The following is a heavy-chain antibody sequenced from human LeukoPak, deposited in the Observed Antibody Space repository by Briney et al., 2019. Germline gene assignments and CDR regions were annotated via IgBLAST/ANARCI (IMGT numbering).Heavy chain of an antibody. CDR1: GFTFSSYA. V-gene: IGHV3-7*03. CDR3: AKDAQPRSRWFDP. CDR2: IKQDGSEK. D-gene: IGHD3-16*01. Sequence: GGSLRLSCAASGFTFSSYAMSWVRQAPGKGLEWVANIKQDGSEKYYVDSVKGRFTISRDNAKNSLYLQMNTLRAEDTAMYYCAKDAQPRSRWFDPWGQGTLVTVSS. J-gene: IGHJ5*02.